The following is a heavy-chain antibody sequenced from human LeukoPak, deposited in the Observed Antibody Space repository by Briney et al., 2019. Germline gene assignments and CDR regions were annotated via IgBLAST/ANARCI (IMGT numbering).Heavy chain of an antibody. J-gene: IGHJ1*01. V-gene: IGHV3-53*01. CDR2: IYSGGST. CDR1: GFTVSSNY. Sequence: GGSLRLSCAASGFTVSSNYMSWVRQAPGKGLEWVSVIYSGGSTYYADSVKGRFTISRDNSKDTLYLQMNSLRAEDTAVYYCATSHPPITIFGVVTPRYFQHWGQGTLVTVSS. D-gene: IGHD3-3*01. CDR3: ATSHPPITIFGVVTPRYFQH.